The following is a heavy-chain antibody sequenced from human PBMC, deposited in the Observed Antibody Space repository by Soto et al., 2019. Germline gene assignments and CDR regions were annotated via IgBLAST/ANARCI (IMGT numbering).Heavy chain of an antibody. D-gene: IGHD4-17*01. CDR3: ARWRDYGDSAHFDY. CDR1: GGSFSGYY. CDR2: INHSGST. Sequence: SETLSLTCAVYGGSFSGYYWRWIRQPPGKGLEWIGEINHSGSTNYNPSLKSRVTISVDTSKNQFSLKLSSVTAADTAVYYCARWRDYGDSAHFDYWGQGTLVTVSS. J-gene: IGHJ4*02. V-gene: IGHV4-34*01.